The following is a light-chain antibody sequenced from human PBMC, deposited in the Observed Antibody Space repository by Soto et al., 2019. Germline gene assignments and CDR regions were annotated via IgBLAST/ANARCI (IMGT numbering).Light chain of an antibody. CDR2: GNN. CDR1: SSNIGAAYD. CDR3: QPYDSGRSSYD. V-gene: IGLV1-40*01. Sequence: QSVLTQPPSMSGGPGQRVTSCCTGSSSNIGAAYDVHWYQHLPGTAPKLLIYGNNNRPSGVPDRFSGSKSGTSASLAIPGLQAGEEADYYCQPYDSGRSSYDFGTGTKVTLL. J-gene: IGLJ1*01.